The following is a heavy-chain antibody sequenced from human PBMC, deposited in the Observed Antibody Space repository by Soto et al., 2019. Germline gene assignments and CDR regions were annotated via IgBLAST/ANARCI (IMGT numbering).Heavy chain of an antibody. CDR3: ARDPQYCTTTSCYPHHAILKSYFFDN. J-gene: IGHJ4*01. CDR1: GFRFSDYC. D-gene: IGHD2-2*01. Sequence: PGGSLRLSCAASGFRFSDYCMNWIRQAPGKGLEWILDISRSSTTIHCADSVKGRFTIPTDNAKSSLKLQMNTLRADDTALYYCARDPQYCTTTSCYPHHAILKSYFFDNWGHGTLVTVSS. CDR2: ISRSSTTI. V-gene: IGHV3-11*01.